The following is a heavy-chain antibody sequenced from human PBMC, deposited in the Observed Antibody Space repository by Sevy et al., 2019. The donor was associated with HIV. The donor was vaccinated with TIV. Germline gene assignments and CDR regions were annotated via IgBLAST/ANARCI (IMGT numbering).Heavy chain of an antibody. Sequence: GGSLRLSCAASGFTFNTFNMNWVRQAPGKGLQWVSSISGSSKYIYYAESLKGRFNISRDNVKDTVFLQMNSLSADDTGVYYCARGPPDGGYDYFGSWGQGTMVTVSS. CDR1: GFTFNTFN. D-gene: IGHD1-26*01. J-gene: IGHJ4*02. CDR2: ISGSSKYI. CDR3: ARGPPDGGYDYFGS. V-gene: IGHV3-21*06.